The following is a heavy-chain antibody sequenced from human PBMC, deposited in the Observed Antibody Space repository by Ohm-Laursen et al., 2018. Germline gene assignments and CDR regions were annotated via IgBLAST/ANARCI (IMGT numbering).Heavy chain of an antibody. V-gene: IGHV3-74*01. J-gene: IGHJ6*02. CDR3: ARDEEYRDFYYYGMDV. CDR2: ADSGGSAT. CDR1: GFTFSSYA. D-gene: IGHD5-18*01. Sequence: SLRLSCAASGFTFSSYAMSWVRQGPGKGVVWVSRADSGGSATSYADSVKGRFTISRDNAKNTLYLQMNSLRAEDTAVYYCARDEEYRDFYYYGMDVWGQGTTVIVSS.